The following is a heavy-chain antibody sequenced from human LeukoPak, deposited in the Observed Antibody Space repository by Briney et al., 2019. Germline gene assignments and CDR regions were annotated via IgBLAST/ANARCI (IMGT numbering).Heavy chain of an antibody. Sequence: GGSLRLSCTASGFTFRNYGMTWVRQAPGKGPQWISLIHGSGLKTNYVESVKGRFTISRDNFRNTLYLQMNSLTVEDTALYYCARDNAPAGGFLDSWGQGTLVTVSS. CDR2: IHGSGLKT. CDR3: ARDNAPAGGFLDS. V-gene: IGHV3-23*01. CDR1: GFTFRNYG. D-gene: IGHD3-16*01. J-gene: IGHJ4*02.